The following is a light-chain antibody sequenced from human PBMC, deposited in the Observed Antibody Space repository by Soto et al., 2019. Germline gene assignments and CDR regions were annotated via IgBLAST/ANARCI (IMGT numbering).Light chain of an antibody. V-gene: IGLV2-14*01. Sequence: QSALTQPASVSGSPGQSITISCTGTSSDIGAYNYVAWYQHHPGRAPKVMIYEVNKRPSGVSNRFSGSKSVNTASLTISGLQAEDEADYYCSSYTTSSPPGVFGGGTKLTVL. CDR2: EVN. J-gene: IGLJ3*02. CDR1: SSDIGAYNY. CDR3: SSYTTSSPPGV.